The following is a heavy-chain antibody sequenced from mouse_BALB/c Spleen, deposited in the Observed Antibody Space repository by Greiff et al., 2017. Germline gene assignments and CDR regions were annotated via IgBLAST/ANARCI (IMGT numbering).Heavy chain of an antibody. CDR3: ASRDYGSTWFAY. CDR1: GYSFTDYN. CDR2: IDPYNGGT. Sequence: LVESGPELVKPGASVKVSCKASGYSFTDYNLYWVKQSHGKSLEWIGYIDPYNGGTSYNQKFKGKATLTVDKSSSPAFMHLNSLTSEDSAVYYYASRDYGSTWFAYWGQGTLVTVSA. D-gene: IGHD1-1*01. V-gene: IGHV1S135*01. J-gene: IGHJ3*01.